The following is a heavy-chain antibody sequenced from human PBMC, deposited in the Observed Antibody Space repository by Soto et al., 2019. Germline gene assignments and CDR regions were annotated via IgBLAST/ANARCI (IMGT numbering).Heavy chain of an antibody. V-gene: IGHV5-51*01. CDR3: ARHKGRADPSAVAGTLFDY. CDR1: GYSFTSYW. CDR2: IYPGDSDT. D-gene: IGHD6-19*01. Sequence: GESLKISCKGSGYSFTSYWIGWVRQMPGKGLEWMGIIYPGDSDTRYSPSFQGQVTISAAKSISTAYLQWSSPKASDTAMYYCARHKGRADPSAVAGTLFDYWGQGALVTVSS. J-gene: IGHJ4*02.